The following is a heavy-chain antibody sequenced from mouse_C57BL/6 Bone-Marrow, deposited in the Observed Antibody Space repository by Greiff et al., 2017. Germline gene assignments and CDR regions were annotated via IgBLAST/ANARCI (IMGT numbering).Heavy chain of an antibody. V-gene: IGHV1-64*01. J-gene: IGHJ4*01. CDR1: GYTFTSYW. Sequence: VQVVESGAELVKPGASVKLSCKASGYTFTSYWMHWVKQRPGQGLEWIGIIHPNSGSTNYNEKFKSKATLAVDKSSSTAYMQLSSLTSEDSAVYYCAMRDSPYAMDYWGQGTSVTVSS. CDR3: AMRDSPYAMDY. CDR2: IHPNSGST. D-gene: IGHD2-12*01.